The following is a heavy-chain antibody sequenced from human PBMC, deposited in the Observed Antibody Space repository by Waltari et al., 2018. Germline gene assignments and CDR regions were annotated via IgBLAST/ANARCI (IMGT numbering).Heavy chain of an antibody. D-gene: IGHD3-3*01. CDR2: ISFDDNNK. CDR3: AALNKFWSDVT. CDR1: GFTFSHYA. J-gene: IGHJ4*02. V-gene: IGHV3-30*01. Sequence: QVQLVESGGGVVQPERSLRLSCVVSGFTFSHYAMHWVRQAPGKGLEWVAGISFDDNNKYYADSVKGRFTISRDNSRSTLYLQMNSLRIDDTAVYYCAALNKFWSDVTWGQGTLVTVSS.